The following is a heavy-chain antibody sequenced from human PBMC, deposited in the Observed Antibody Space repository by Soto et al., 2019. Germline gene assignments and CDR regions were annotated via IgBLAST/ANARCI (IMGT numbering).Heavy chain of an antibody. Sequence: QVQLQESGPGLVKPSQTLSLTCTVSGGSISSGGYYWSWIRQHPGKGLEWIAYIYYTGSTYYNPSLKSGLTISVDTSKNQFSLRLSSVTAADTAVYYCARVPEGSGSYRYYYYYYMGVWGKGTTVTVSS. V-gene: IGHV4-31*03. CDR3: ARVPEGSGSYRYYYYYYMGV. CDR2: IYYTGST. CDR1: GGSISSGGYY. J-gene: IGHJ6*03. D-gene: IGHD3-10*01.